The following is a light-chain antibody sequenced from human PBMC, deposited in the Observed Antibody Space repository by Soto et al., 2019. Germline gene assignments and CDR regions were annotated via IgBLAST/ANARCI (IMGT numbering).Light chain of an antibody. Sequence: VVTQSPGTLALSPVEGATLSCRASQSVSSEFITWYQQKPGQPPRLLIHDTSSRATGIPDRFSGSGAGTDFTLPISRLEPEDFAVYSCPHYGTSPPTSAQGTRLEIK. J-gene: IGKJ5*01. CDR3: PHYGTSPPT. V-gene: IGKV3-20*01. CDR1: QSVSSEF. CDR2: DTS.